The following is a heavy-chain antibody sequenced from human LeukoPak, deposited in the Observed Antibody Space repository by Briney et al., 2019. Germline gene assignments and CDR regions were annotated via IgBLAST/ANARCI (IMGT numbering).Heavy chain of an antibody. CDR3: ARGGLRYFDWLPRGIFDY. CDR1: GFTFSSYA. J-gene: IGHJ4*02. D-gene: IGHD3-9*01. V-gene: IGHV3-30*04. CDR2: ISYDGSNK. Sequence: GRCLRLSCAASGFTFSSYAMHWVRQAPGKGLEWVAVISYDGSNKYYADSVKGRFTISRDNSKNTLYLQMNSLRAEDTAVYYCARGGLRYFDWLPRGIFDYWGQGTLVTVSS.